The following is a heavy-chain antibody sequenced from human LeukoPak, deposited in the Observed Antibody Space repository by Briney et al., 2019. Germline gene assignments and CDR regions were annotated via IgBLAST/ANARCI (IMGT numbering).Heavy chain of an antibody. J-gene: IGHJ6*02. CDR2: IYYSGST. Sequence: PSETLSLTCAVYGGSFSGYYWSWIRQPPGKGLEWIGYIYYSGSTNYNPSLKSRVTISVDTSKNQFSLKLSSVTAADTAVYYCARTYYDFWSGYQSYGMDVWGQGTTVTVSS. CDR3: ARTYYDFWSGYQSYGMDV. D-gene: IGHD3-3*01. CDR1: GGSFSGYY. V-gene: IGHV4-59*01.